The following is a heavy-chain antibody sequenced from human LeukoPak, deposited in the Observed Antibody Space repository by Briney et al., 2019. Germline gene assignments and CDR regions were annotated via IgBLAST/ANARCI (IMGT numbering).Heavy chain of an antibody. CDR1: GFTFSDHY. D-gene: IGHD3-3*01. CDR2: IRNKANSYTT. V-gene: IGHV3-72*01. J-gene: IGHJ6*02. CDR3: AKVEGPAYYDFWSGYSPHLGSLDV. Sequence: GGSLRLSCAASGFTFSDHYMDWVRQAPGKGLEWLGRIRNKANSYTTEYAASVKGRLTISRDDSKNSLYLQMNSLKSEDTAVYYCAKVEGPAYYDFWSGYSPHLGSLDVWGQGTTVTVSS.